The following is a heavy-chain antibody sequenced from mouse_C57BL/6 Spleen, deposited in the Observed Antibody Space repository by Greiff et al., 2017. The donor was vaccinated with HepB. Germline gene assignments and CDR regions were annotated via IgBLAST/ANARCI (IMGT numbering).Heavy chain of an antibody. CDR1: GYTFTSYW. J-gene: IGHJ3*01. D-gene: IGHD3-2*02. CDR3: ARRGKDSSGAWFAY. CDR2: IDPSDSYT. V-gene: IGHV1-50*01. Sequence: VQLQQPGAELVKPGASVKLSCKASGYTFTSYWMQWVKQRPGQGLEWIGEIDPSDSYTNYNQKFKGKATLTVDTSSSTAYMQLSSLTSEDSAVYYCARRGKDSSGAWFAYWGQGTLVTVSA.